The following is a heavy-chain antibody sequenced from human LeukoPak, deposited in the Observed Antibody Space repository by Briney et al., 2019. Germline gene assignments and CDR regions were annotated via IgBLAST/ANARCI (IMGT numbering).Heavy chain of an antibody. CDR3: AKLVGYYDSSGYLSWFDP. J-gene: IGHJ5*02. Sequence: PGGSLRLSCAASGFTFSSYAMSWVRQAPGKGLEWVSAISGSGGSTYYADSVKGRFTISRDNSKNTLYLQMNSLRAEDTAVYYCAKLVGYYDSSGYLSWFDPWGQGTLVAVSS. CDR2: ISGSGGST. D-gene: IGHD3-22*01. V-gene: IGHV3-23*01. CDR1: GFTFSSYA.